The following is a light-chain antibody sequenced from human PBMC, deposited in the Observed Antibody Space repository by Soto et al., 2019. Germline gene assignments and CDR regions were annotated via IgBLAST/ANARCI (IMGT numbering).Light chain of an antibody. J-gene: IGLJ1*01. CDR1: TSNIGSNT. CDR2: SNN. V-gene: IGLV1-44*01. Sequence: QSVLTQPASASGTPGQRVTISCSGSTSNIGSNTVNWYQQLPGTAPKLLIYSNNQRPSGVPDRFSGSKSGTSASLAISGLQSEDEADYSCAAWDDSLSGYVFGTGTKVTVL. CDR3: AAWDDSLSGYV.